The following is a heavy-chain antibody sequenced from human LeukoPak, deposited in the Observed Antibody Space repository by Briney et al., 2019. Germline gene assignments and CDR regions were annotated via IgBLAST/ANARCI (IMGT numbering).Heavy chain of an antibody. Sequence: SETLSLTCTVSGGSISSSSYYWGWIRQPPGKGLEWIGSIYYSGSTYYNPSLKSRVTISVDTSKNQFSLKLSSVTAADTAVYYCARPGYSSGWYSDWGQGTLVTVSS. J-gene: IGHJ4*02. V-gene: IGHV4-39*07. CDR1: GGSISSSSYY. CDR3: ARPGYSSGWYSD. D-gene: IGHD6-19*01. CDR2: IYYSGST.